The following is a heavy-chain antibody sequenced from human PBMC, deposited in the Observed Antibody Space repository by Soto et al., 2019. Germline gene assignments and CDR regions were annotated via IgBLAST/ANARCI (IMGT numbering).Heavy chain of an antibody. D-gene: IGHD3-22*01. CDR3: ARGGGRDSSGYYYYYYYGMDV. CDR2: ISSSSSTI. V-gene: IGHV3-48*01. J-gene: IGHJ6*02. Sequence: EVQLVESGGGLVQPGGSLRLSCAASGFTFSSYSMNWVRQAPGKGLEWVSYISSSSSTIYYADSVKGRFTISRDNAKNSLYLQMNSLRAEDTAVYYCARGGGRDSSGYYYYYYYGMDVWGQGTTVTVSS. CDR1: GFTFSSYS.